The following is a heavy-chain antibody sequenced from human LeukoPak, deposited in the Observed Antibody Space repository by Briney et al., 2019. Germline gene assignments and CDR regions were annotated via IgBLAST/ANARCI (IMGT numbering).Heavy chain of an antibody. D-gene: IGHD2-2*01. CDR1: GFTFSSYA. V-gene: IGHV3-23*01. CDR3: AKGEYCSSTSCAPFDP. J-gene: IGHJ5*02. CDR2: ISGSGGST. Sequence: RTGGSLRLSCAASGFTFSSYAMSWVRQAPGKGLEWVSAISGSGGSTYYADSVKGRFTISRDNSKNTLYLQMNSLRAEDTAVYYCAKGEYCSSTSCAPFDPWGQGTLVTVSS.